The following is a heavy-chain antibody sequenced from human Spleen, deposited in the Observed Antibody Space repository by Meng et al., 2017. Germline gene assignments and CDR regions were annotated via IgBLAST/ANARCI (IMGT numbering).Heavy chain of an antibody. V-gene: IGHV1-8*01. CDR3: TRTPRDRGIDY. J-gene: IGHJ4*02. CDR2: MNPNNGNT. Sequence: QVHLCQSGAEVTKPGASLKVSCKAYGYTFTSYDINWVRQTTGQGLEWMGWMNPNNGNTGYAQKFQGRVSMTRNAHINTAYMELSSLRSDDTAVYFCTRTPRDRGIDYWGQGTLVTVSS. CDR1: GYTFTSYD.